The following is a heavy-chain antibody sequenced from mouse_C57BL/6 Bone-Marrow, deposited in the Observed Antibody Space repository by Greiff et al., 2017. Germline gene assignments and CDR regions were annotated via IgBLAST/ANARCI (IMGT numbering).Heavy chain of an antibody. CDR3: ARDGIYECYLGYAMDY. J-gene: IGHJ4*01. D-gene: IGHD2-3*01. CDR1: GYSITSGYD. V-gene: IGHV3-1*01. Sequence: EVKVVESGPGMVKPSQSLSLTCTVTGYSITSGYDWHWIRHFPGNKLEWMGYISYSGSTNYNPSLKSRISITHDTSKKHFFLKVNSVTTEDTDTYYCARDGIYECYLGYAMDYWGQGTSVTVSS. CDR2: ISYSGST.